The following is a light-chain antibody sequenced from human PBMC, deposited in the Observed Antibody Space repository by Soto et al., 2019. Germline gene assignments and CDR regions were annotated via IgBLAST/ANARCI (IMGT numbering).Light chain of an antibody. Sequence: QSALTQPRSVSGSPGQSVAISSTGIGAFDFVSWYQQYPGKAPKLMIYDVTNRPSGVPDRFSGSKSGDTASLTISGLQAEDEADYSCCSYAASYSVFGGGTKLTVL. V-gene: IGLV2-11*01. J-gene: IGLJ2*01. CDR3: CSYAASYSV. CDR1: GAFDF. CDR2: DVT.